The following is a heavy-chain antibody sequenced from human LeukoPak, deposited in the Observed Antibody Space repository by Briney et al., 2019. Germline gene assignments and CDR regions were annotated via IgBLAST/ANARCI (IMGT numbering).Heavy chain of an antibody. J-gene: IGHJ5*02. Sequence: SETLSLTCTVSGGSISCTSYYWGWIRQPPGRGLEWIASIYYSGTTYYNPSLKSRVTISVDTSKNQFSLKLSSVNAADTAVYYCARQISSGTQPCDWFDPWGQGTLVTVSS. CDR2: IYYSGTT. D-gene: IGHD6-19*01. CDR1: GGSISCTSYY. CDR3: ARQISSGTQPCDWFDP. V-gene: IGHV4-39*01.